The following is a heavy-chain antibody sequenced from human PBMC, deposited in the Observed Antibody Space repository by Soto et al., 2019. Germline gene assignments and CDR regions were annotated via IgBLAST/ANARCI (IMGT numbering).Heavy chain of an antibody. D-gene: IGHD1-26*01. CDR2: IFYTGNT. J-gene: IGHJ4*02. Sequence: EMGWSSETLSLTCTVSGGSISSGDYYWSWIRQPPGKGLEWIGFIFYTGNTYYNPSLKSRVTISVDTSKNQFSLNLSSVTAADTAVYYCARVVYYGLQFEYWGRETLVTVSS. V-gene: IGHV4-30-4*01. CDR1: GGSISSGDYY. CDR3: ARVVYYGLQFEY.